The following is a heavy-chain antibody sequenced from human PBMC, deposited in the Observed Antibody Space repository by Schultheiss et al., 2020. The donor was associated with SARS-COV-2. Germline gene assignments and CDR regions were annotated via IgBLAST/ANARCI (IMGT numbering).Heavy chain of an antibody. V-gene: IGHV3-7*03. CDR3: ATEAWYRSDF. CDR1: GFTFSNYW. D-gene: IGHD6-13*01. J-gene: IGHJ4*02. Sequence: GESLKIYCVASGFTFSNYWMYWVRQAPGKGLEWVAKIGRSGFDASATVYADSVRGRFTVSRDDTKRSLFLQMNSLRVEDTAMYYCATEAWYRSDFWGQGVSVTVSS. CDR2: IGRSGFDA.